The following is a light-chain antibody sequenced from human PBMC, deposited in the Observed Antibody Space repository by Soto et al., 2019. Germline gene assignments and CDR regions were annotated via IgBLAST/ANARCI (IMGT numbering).Light chain of an antibody. J-gene: IGKJ1*01. CDR2: GAS. Sequence: EIVLRQSPGTLSLSPGERATLSCRASQPVSSNYLAWYQQKPGQAPRLLIYGASSRATDIPDRFSGSGSGTDFTLTISRLEPDDFAVYYCQQYGASPQTFGQGTKV. CDR1: QPVSSNY. V-gene: IGKV3-20*01. CDR3: QQYGASPQT.